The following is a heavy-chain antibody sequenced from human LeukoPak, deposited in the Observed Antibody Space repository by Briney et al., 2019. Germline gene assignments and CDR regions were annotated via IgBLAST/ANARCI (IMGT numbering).Heavy chain of an antibody. J-gene: IGHJ4*02. CDR1: GGSISSYY. Sequence: SETLSFTCTVSGGSISSYYWSWIRQPPGKGLEWIGYIYYSGSTNYNPSLKSRVTISVDTSKNQFSLKLSSVTAADTAVYYCARDSDGGSLGYWGQGTLVTVSS. CDR2: IYYSGST. CDR3: ARDSDGGSLGY. D-gene: IGHD3-16*01. V-gene: IGHV4-59*01.